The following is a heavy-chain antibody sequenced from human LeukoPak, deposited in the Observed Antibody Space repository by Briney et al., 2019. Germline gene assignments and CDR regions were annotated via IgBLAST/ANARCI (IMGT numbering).Heavy chain of an antibody. CDR1: GYTFTSYG. Sequence: ASVRVSCKASGYTFTSYGISWVRQAPGQGLEWMGWISAYNGNTNYAQKLQGTVNMTTNTSKSTAYMELRSLRSDDTAVYYCARDHDFWSGYYDYWGQGTLVTVSS. D-gene: IGHD3-3*01. CDR2: ISAYNGNT. J-gene: IGHJ4*02. CDR3: ARDHDFWSGYYDY. V-gene: IGHV1-18*01.